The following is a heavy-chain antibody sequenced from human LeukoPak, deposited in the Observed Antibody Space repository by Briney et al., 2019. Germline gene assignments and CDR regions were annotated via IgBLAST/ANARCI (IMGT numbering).Heavy chain of an antibody. Sequence: GGSLRLSCAASGFTFSSYWMSWVRQAPGKGLEWVANIKQDGSEKYYVDSVKGRFTISRDNSKNSLYLQMNSLRAEDTALYYCAKDGGSGYDPSKYYFDYWGQGTLVTVSS. CDR1: GFTFSSYW. D-gene: IGHD5-12*01. CDR2: IKQDGSEK. CDR3: AKDGGSGYDPSKYYFDY. V-gene: IGHV3-7*03. J-gene: IGHJ4*02.